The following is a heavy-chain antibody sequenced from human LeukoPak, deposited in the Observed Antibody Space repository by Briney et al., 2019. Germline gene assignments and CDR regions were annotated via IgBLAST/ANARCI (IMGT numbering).Heavy chain of an antibody. Sequence: KPSETLSLTCAVYGGSFSGYYWGWIRQPPGKGLEWIASIYYSGSTYYSPSLKSRVTISVDTSKNQFSLKLSSVTAADTAVYYCARGNYDYVWGGIDYWGQGTLVTVSS. CDR3: ARGNYDYVWGGIDY. CDR2: IYYSGST. D-gene: IGHD3-16*01. V-gene: IGHV4-34*01. J-gene: IGHJ4*02. CDR1: GGSFSGYY.